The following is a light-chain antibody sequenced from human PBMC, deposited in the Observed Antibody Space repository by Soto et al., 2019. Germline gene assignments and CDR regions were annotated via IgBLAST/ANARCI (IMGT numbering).Light chain of an antibody. Sequence: IRMTQSPSSLSASVGDRVTVTCRASQNVANYLRWYQQKPGKAPKLLIYAASTLQSGVPLSFSGSGSGTSFTLTISSLQPEDFATYYCQQLLIYPITFGQGTRLAIK. CDR2: AAS. V-gene: IGKV1-9*01. CDR1: QNVANY. CDR3: QQLLIYPIT. J-gene: IGKJ5*01.